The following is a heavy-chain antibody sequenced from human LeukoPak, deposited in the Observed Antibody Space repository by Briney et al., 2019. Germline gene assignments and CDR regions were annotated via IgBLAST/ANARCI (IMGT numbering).Heavy chain of an antibody. V-gene: IGHV3-30*02. J-gene: IGHJ4*02. CDR2: IRYDASRN. CDR3: ALIWLGGLPHLRGSRFDC. CDR1: GFTFSSYG. D-gene: IGHD3-10*01. Sequence: GGSLRLSCAAAGFTFSSYGMHWVRQAPGKGLEWVAFIRYDASRNYYADSVEGRFTISRDNSKNTLYLQMNSLRGEDTAVYYCALIWLGGLPHLRGSRFDCWGQGTLVTVYS.